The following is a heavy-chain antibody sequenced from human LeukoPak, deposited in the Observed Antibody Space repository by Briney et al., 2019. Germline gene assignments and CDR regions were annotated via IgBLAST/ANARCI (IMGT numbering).Heavy chain of an antibody. J-gene: IGHJ1*01. CDR1: GYTFTSYY. Sequence: ASVKVSCKASGYTFTSYYMHWVRQAPGQGLEWMGIINPSGGSTSYAQKFQGRVTMTRDTSTSTVYMELSSLRSEDTAVYYCARVDSGLYYDSSGYLSEYFQHWGQGTLVTVSS. D-gene: IGHD3-22*01. CDR2: INPSGGST. CDR3: ARVDSGLYYDSSGYLSEYFQH. V-gene: IGHV1-46*01.